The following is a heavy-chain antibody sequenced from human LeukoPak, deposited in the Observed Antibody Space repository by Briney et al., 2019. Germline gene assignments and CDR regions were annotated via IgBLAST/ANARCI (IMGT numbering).Heavy chain of an antibody. J-gene: IGHJ4*02. CDR1: GFTLSSYW. CDR3: ASIAAADYYFDY. D-gene: IGHD6-13*01. V-gene: IGHV3-7*05. CDR2: IKQDGSEK. Sequence: GGSLRLSCAASGFTLSSYWMSWVRQAPGKGLEWVANIKQDGSEKYYVDSVKGRFTISRDNAKNSLYLQMNSLRAEDTAVYYCASIAAADYYFDYWGQGTLVTVSS.